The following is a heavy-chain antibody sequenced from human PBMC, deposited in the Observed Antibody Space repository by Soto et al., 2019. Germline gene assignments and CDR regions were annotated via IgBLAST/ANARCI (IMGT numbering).Heavy chain of an antibody. Sequence: GGSLRLSCAASGFTVSSNYMSWVRQAPGKGLEWVSYISSRSSEKYYTDSVKGRFTISRDNAKNSLYLQMNSLRAEDTAVYYCARRKSGTGAFDIWGQGTMVTVSS. CDR2: ISSRSSEK. J-gene: IGHJ3*02. D-gene: IGHD3-10*01. CDR1: GFTVSSNY. CDR3: ARRKSGTGAFDI. V-gene: IGHV3-21*04.